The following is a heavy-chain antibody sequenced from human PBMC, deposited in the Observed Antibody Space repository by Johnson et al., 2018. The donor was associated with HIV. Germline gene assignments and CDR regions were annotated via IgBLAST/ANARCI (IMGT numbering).Heavy chain of an antibody. Sequence: MLLVESGGGLVQPGGSLRLSCAASGFTFSSYDMHWVRQAPGKGLEWVSGINWNGGSTGYADSVKGRFTISRDNAKNSLYLQMNSLRAEDTALYYCARDRYSSSSGAFDIWGQGTMVTVSS. CDR3: ARDRYSSSSGAFDI. CDR2: INWNGGST. V-gene: IGHV3-20*04. J-gene: IGHJ3*02. D-gene: IGHD6-6*01. CDR1: GFTFSSYD.